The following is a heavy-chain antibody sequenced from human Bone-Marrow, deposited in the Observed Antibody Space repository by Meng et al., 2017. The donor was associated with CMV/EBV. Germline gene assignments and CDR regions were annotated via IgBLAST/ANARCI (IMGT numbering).Heavy chain of an antibody. J-gene: IGHJ2*01. Sequence: GESLKISCVASGFTLNGYWMNWVRQAPGEGLVWVSGINTDERTTAYADSVKGRFTISRDNAKKTVYLQMNSLRDEDTAVYYCARGGGTAGLRDLWGRGTLVTGSS. D-gene: IGHD6-13*01. CDR2: INTDERTT. CDR3: ARGGGTAGLRDL. CDR1: GFTLNGYW. V-gene: IGHV3-74*01.